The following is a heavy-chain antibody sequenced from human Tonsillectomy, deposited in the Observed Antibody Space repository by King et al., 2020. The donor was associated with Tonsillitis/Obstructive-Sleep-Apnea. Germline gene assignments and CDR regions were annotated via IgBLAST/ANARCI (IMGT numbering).Heavy chain of an antibody. Sequence: VQLVESGGGSVQSGGSLRLSCAASGFTFSSYAMSWVRQAPGKGLEWVSVISDSGGRTYYADSVKGRFTISRDNSKNTLYLQMNSLRAADTAVYYCAKLYGGNSGSHFDYWGQGTLVTVSS. J-gene: IGHJ4*02. CDR1: GFTFSSYA. D-gene: IGHD4-23*01. V-gene: IGHV3-23*04. CDR3: AKLYGGNSGSHFDY. CDR2: ISDSGGRT.